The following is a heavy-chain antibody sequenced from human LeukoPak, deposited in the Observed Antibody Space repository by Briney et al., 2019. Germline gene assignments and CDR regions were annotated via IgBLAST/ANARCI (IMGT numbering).Heavy chain of an antibody. V-gene: IGHV3-23*01. CDR1: AFTFSTYG. D-gene: IGHD3-10*01. J-gene: IGHJ4*02. Sequence: GGSLRLSCADSAFTFSTYGMRWVRQAPGKGLERVSAISGSGVSPYYADSVKGRFPMCRDYSKNTLYLQMNSLRAEDTAVYYCAKGDRITMVRGVSHYFDYWGQGTLVTVSS. CDR2: ISGSGVSP. CDR3: AKGDRITMVRGVSHYFDY.